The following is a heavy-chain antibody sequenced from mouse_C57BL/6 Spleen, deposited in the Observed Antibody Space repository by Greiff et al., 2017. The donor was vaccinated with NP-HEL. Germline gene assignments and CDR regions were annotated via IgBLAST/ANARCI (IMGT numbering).Heavy chain of an antibody. V-gene: IGHV1-80*01. CDR3: AREGSNYGDY. CDR2: IYPGVGDT. J-gene: IGHJ2*01. D-gene: IGHD2-5*01. CDR1: GYAFSSYW. Sequence: LQQSGASVKISCTASGYAFSSYWMNWVKQWPGKGLEWLGQIYPGVGDTNYNGKFKGKATLTADKSSSTAYMQLSSLTSEDAAVYVCAREGSNYGDYWGQGTTLTVSS.